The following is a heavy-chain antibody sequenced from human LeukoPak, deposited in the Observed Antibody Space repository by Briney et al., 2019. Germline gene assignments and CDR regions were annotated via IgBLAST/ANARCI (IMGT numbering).Heavy chain of an antibody. J-gene: IGHJ3*02. CDR1: GGSFSGYY. CDR3: AGGRAGYVKRRRENAFDI. Sequence: PSETLSLTCAVYGGSFSGYYWSWIRQPPGKGLEWIGEINHSGSTNYNPSLKSRVTISVDTSKNKFSLKLSSVTAADTAVYYCAGGRAGYVKRRRENAFDIWGQGTMVTVSS. V-gene: IGHV4-34*01. D-gene: IGHD3-16*01. CDR2: INHSGST.